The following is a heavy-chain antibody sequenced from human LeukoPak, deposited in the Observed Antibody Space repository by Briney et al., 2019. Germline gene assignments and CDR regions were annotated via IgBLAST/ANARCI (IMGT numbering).Heavy chain of an antibody. D-gene: IGHD1-14*01. Sequence: SETLSHTCTVSGGSISSSSYYWGWIRQPPGKRLEWIGNMYYSGSTYYNPSLKSRLTISVDTSKNQFSLQLTSVTAADTAVHYCARQGAAGYYYFYYMDVWGTGTTVTVSS. CDR1: GGSISSSSYY. CDR2: MYYSGST. J-gene: IGHJ6*03. V-gene: IGHV4-39*01. CDR3: ARQGAAGYYYFYYMDV.